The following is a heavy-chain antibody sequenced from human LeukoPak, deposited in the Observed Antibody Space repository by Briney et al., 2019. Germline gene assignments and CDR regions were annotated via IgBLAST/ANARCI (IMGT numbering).Heavy chain of an antibody. D-gene: IGHD6-19*01. V-gene: IGHV5-51*01. Sequence: GESLKISCKGSEYSFTSYWIGWVRQMPGKGLEWMGIIYPGDSDTRYSPSFQGQVTISADKSISTAYLQWSSLKASDTAMYYCARLRNSLFSSGWSHFDYWGQGTLVTVSS. J-gene: IGHJ4*02. CDR2: IYPGDSDT. CDR1: EYSFTSYW. CDR3: ARLRNSLFSSGWSHFDY.